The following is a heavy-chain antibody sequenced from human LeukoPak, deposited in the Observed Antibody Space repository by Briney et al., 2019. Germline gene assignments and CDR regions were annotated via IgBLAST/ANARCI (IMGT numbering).Heavy chain of an antibody. Sequence: GRSLRLSCAASGFTFSSYAMHWVRQAPGKGLEWVAVISYDGSNKYYVDSVKGRFIISRDNSKNRVYLQMNSLRAEDTAGYYCAKEVLPRDYYDSSGPVDYWGQGTLVTVSS. CDR1: GFTFSSYA. J-gene: IGHJ4*02. V-gene: IGHV3-30*04. D-gene: IGHD3-22*01. CDR2: ISYDGSNK. CDR3: AKEVLPRDYYDSSGPVDY.